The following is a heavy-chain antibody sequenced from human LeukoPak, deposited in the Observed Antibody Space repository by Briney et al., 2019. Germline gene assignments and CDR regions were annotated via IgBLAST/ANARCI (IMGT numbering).Heavy chain of an antibody. CDR2: IYYRGST. D-gene: IGHD3-22*01. V-gene: IGHV4-59*01. Sequence: LETLSLTCTVSGGSISSDYWSWIRQPPGKGLEWIGYIYYRGSTNYNPSLKSRVTISVDTSKNQFSLKLSSVTAADTAVYYCARLSGYSSDHYYSDYWGQGTLVTVSS. CDR3: ARLSGYSSDHYYSDY. J-gene: IGHJ4*02. CDR1: GGSISSDY.